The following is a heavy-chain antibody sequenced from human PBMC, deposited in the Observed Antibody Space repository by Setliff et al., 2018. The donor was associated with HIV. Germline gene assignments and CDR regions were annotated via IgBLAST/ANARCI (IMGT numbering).Heavy chain of an antibody. V-gene: IGHV1-69*10. CDR2: IIPILGIA. CDR3: ARDLETRTRTSLYYFDY. J-gene: IGHJ4*02. Sequence: SVKVSCKASGGTFSSYAISWVRQAPGQGLEWMGGIIPILGIANYAQKFQGRVTITADKSTSTAYMELSSLRSEDTAVYDCARDLETRTRTSLYYFDYWGQGTLVTAAS. CDR1: GGTFSSYA.